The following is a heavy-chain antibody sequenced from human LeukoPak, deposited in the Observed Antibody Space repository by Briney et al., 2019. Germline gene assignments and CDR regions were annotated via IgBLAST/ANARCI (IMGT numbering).Heavy chain of an antibody. CDR2: TNPNSGNT. J-gene: IGHJ6*03. Sequence: ASVKVSCKASGYTFTSYDINWVRQATGQGLEWMGWTNPNSGNTGYAQKFQGRVTMTRNTSISTAYMELSSLRSEDTAVYYCARRHPNSSWGLFYYYYYMDVWGKGTTVTVSS. CDR3: ARRHPNSSWGLFYYYYYMDV. CDR1: GYTFTSYD. D-gene: IGHD2-15*01. V-gene: IGHV1-8*01.